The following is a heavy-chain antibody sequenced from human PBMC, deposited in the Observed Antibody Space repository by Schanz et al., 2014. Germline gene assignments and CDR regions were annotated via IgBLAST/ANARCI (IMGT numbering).Heavy chain of an antibody. J-gene: IGHJ4*02. D-gene: IGHD2-15*01. Sequence: EVQLVESGGGLVQPGGSLRLSCAASGFTFSSNWMNWVRQAPGKGLEWVAIIRPDGIDQHYVDSVKGRFTISRDNAKSSLYLQMNSLRAEDTAVYYCAAGGGFLIDYWGQGTLVTVSS. CDR3: AAGGGFLIDY. CDR1: GFTFSSNW. CDR2: IRPDGIDQ. V-gene: IGHV3-7*01.